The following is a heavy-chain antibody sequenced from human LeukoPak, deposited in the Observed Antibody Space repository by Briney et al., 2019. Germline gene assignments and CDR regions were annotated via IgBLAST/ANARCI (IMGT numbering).Heavy chain of an antibody. CDR3: AIKHDY. Sequence: GGSLRLSCTASGFTFSPYWMTWVRQAPGKGLEWVANIKPDGSEKYYVDSVKGRFTISRDNTKNSVYLEMNSLRAEDTAVYYCAIKHDYWGQGTLVTVSS. V-gene: IGHV3-7*01. J-gene: IGHJ4*02. CDR1: GFTFSPYW. CDR2: IKPDGSEK.